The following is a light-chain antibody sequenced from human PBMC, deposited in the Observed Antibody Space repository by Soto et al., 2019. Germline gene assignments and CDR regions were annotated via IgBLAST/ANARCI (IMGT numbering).Light chain of an antibody. CDR2: EVS. CDR3: SSYTSSTLYV. V-gene: IGLV2-14*01. J-gene: IGLJ1*01. CDR1: SSDVGGYNY. Sequence: QSVLTQPASVSGSPGQSITISCTGTSSDVGGYNYVSWYQQHPGKAPKLMIYEVSNRPSGVSNRFSGSKSGNTASLTISGLQAEDEADYYCSSYTSSTLYVFGTGTKVTLL.